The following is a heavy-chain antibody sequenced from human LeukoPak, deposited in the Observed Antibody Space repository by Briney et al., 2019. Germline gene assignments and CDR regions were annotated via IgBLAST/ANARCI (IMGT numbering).Heavy chain of an antibody. Sequence: GASVKVSCKASGGTFSTYAVNWVRQAPGQGLEWMGGIIPLFGTANYAQKFQGRVTITTDESTSTAYMELSSLRSEDTAIYYCARVFARSGEISGSYYYYWGQGTLVTVSS. D-gene: IGHD1-26*01. CDR1: GGTFSTYA. CDR3: ARVFARSGEISGSYYYY. V-gene: IGHV1-69*05. J-gene: IGHJ4*02. CDR2: IIPLFGTA.